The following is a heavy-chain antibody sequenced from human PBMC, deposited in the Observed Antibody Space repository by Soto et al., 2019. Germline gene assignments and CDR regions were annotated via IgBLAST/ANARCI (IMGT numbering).Heavy chain of an antibody. CDR3: ARDNVSTAYLLYGMDV. Sequence: PGGSLRLCCAGSGFTFSSYSMNWVRQAPGKGLEWVSYISSSSSTIYYADSVKGRFTISRDNAKNSLYLQMNSLRDEDTAFFYCARDNVSTAYLLYGMDVRAQGTAVTVS. V-gene: IGHV3-48*02. J-gene: IGHJ6*02. CDR2: ISSSSSTI. D-gene: IGHD3-16*01. CDR1: GFTFSSYS.